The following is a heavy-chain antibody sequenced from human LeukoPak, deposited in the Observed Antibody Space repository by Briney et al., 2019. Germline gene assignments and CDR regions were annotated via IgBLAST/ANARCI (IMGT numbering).Heavy chain of an antibody. CDR1: GFTFSNAW. D-gene: IGHD5-12*01. V-gene: IGHV3-15*01. CDR2: IKSKIDGGTT. CDR3: TTGESGIVTTIRIEPDAFDI. Sequence: GGSLRLSCAASGFTFSNAWMSWVRQVTGKGLEWVGRIKSKIDGGTTDYAAPVKGRFTISRDDSKNTLYMQMNSLKTEDTAVYYCTTGESGIVTTIRIEPDAFDIWGQGTMVTVSS. J-gene: IGHJ3*02.